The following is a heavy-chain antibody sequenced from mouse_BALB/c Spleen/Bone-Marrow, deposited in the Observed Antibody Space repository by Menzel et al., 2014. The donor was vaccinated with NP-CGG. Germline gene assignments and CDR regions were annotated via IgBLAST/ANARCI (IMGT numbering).Heavy chain of an antibody. J-gene: IGHJ3*01. D-gene: IGHD3-2*01. CDR3: AMTARGGFAY. CDR2: IYPGDGST. CDR1: GYTFTSYD. Sequence: QVQLKESGPELVKPGALVKISCKASGYTFTSYDINWVKQGPGQGLEWIGWIYPGDGSTKYNEKFKGKATLTADKSSSTAYMQVSSLTSENSAVYFCAMTARGGFAYWGQGTLVTVSA. V-gene: IGHV1S56*01.